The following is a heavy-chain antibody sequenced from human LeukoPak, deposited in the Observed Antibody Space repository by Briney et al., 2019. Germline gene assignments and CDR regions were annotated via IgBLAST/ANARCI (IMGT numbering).Heavy chain of an antibody. Sequence: PSETLSLTCAVYGGSFSGYYWNWIRQPPGKGLEWIGEINHSGSTNYNPSLKSRVTISVDTSKNQFSLKLSSVTAADTAVYYCARGYCSGGSCYSYYYYNYMDVWGKGTTVTVSS. CDR1: GGSFSGYY. CDR2: INHSGST. V-gene: IGHV4-34*01. J-gene: IGHJ6*03. D-gene: IGHD2-15*01. CDR3: ARGYCSGGSCYSYYYYNYMDV.